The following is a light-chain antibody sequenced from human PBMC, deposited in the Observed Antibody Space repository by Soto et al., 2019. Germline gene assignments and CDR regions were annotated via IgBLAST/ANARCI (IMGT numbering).Light chain of an antibody. V-gene: IGKV3D-20*02. Sequence: DIVLTQSPGTLSLSPGERATLSCRASQSVSSSYLAWYQQTPGQAPSLLIYAASSRATGLPGRCSGTGSGTEFTITSSILDDDDFADYYHQQRSTSLTFGRGTKVDIK. CDR3: QQRSTSLT. CDR1: QSVSSSY. CDR2: AAS. J-gene: IGKJ4*01.